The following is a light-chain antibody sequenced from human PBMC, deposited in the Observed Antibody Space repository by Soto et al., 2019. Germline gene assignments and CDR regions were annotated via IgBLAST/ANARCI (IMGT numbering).Light chain of an antibody. V-gene: IGLV1-40*01. CDR3: QSYDSSLSASVV. Sequence: QPVLTQPPSVSGAPGQRVTISCTGSSSNIGAGYGVHWYQQLPGTAPKLLIYGNSNRPSGVPDRFSGSQSGTSASLAITGLQAEDEADYYCQSYDSSLSASVVFGGGTQLTVL. CDR2: GNS. J-gene: IGLJ2*01. CDR1: SSNIGAGYG.